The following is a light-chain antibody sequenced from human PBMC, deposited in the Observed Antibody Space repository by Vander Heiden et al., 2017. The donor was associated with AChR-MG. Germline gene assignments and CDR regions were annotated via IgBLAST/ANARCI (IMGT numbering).Light chain of an antibody. CDR3: SSYTTSSTLV. CDR2: DVS. J-gene: IGLJ1*01. Sequence: QSALTQPASVSGSPGQSITISCPGTSSDVGAYKYVSWYQQHPGKAPKLIIYDVSNRPSGVSERFSGSKSGNTASLTISGLQAEDEADYSCSSYTTSSTLVFGSGTKVTVL. CDR1: SSDVGAYKY. V-gene: IGLV2-14*03.